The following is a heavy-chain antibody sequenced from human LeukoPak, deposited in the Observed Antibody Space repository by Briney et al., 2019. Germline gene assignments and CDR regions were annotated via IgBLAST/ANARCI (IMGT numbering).Heavy chain of an antibody. D-gene: IGHD2-2*01. V-gene: IGHV3-21*01. CDR3: ARDGDIVVVPADLDY. Sequence: GGSLGLSCAASGFTFSTYSMNWVRQAPGKGLEWVSSISSSSSYIYYADSVKGRFTISRDNAKNSLYLQMNSLRAEDTAVYYCARDGDIVVVPADLDYWGQGTLVTVSS. CDR1: GFTFSTYS. CDR2: ISSSSSYI. J-gene: IGHJ4*02.